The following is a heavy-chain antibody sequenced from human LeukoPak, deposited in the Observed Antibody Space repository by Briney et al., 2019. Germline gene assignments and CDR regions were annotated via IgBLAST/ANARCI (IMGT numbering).Heavy chain of an antibody. CDR1: GFTFSNYA. V-gene: IGHV3-30*18. Sequence: GGSLRLSCAASGFTFSNYAMSWVRQAPGKGLEWVAVISYDGSNKYYADSVKGRFTISRDNSKNTLYLQMNSLRAEDTAVYYCAKDQLSTTMDYYFDYWGQGTLVTVSS. CDR3: AKDQLSTTMDYYFDY. D-gene: IGHD5-18*01. CDR2: ISYDGSNK. J-gene: IGHJ4*02.